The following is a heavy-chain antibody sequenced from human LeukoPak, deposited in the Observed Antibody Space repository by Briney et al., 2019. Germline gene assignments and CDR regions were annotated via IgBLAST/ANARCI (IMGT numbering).Heavy chain of an antibody. CDR1: GGSFSGYY. J-gene: IGHJ4*02. D-gene: IGHD1-26*01. CDR3: GRVSRSGSYYSIDY. CDR2: INHSGST. Sequence: SETLSLTCAVYGGSFSGYYWSWIRQPPGKGLEWIGEINHSGSTNYNPSLKSRVTISVDTSKNQFSLKLSSVTAADTAVYYCGRVSRSGSYYSIDYWGQGTLVTVSS. V-gene: IGHV4-34*01.